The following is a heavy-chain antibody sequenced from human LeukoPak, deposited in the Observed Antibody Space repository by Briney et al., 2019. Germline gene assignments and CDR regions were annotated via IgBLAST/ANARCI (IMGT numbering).Heavy chain of an antibody. D-gene: IGHD3-22*01. CDR2: INHSGST. V-gene: IGHV4-34*01. J-gene: IGHJ4*02. CDR3: ARGDHYTMIVEN. Sequence: PSETLSLTCAVYGGSFSGYYWSWIRQPPGKGLEWIGEINHSGSTNYNPSLKSRVTISVDTSKNQFSLKLSSVTAADTDVYYCARGDHYTMIVENWGQGTLVTVSS. CDR1: GGSFSGYY.